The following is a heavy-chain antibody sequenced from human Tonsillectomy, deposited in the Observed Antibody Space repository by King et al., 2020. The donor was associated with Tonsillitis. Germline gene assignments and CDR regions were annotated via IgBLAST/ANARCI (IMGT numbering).Heavy chain of an antibody. Sequence: VQLVESGGGVVQPGRSLRLSCEASGFNFSNYGMHWVRQGPGKGLEWVAVVSYNGNDDYYAASVKGRFTISRDNSLNTLFLDMSSLRADDTAVYYCAKDLVSDTMLRGAYYYDLDVWGQGTTVTVAS. CDR2: VSYNGNDD. CDR3: AKDLVSDTMLRGAYYYDLDV. J-gene: IGHJ6*02. D-gene: IGHD3-10*01. CDR1: GFNFSNYG. V-gene: IGHV3-30*18.